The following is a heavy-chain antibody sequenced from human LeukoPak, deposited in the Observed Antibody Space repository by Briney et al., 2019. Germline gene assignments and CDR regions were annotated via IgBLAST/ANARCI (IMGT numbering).Heavy chain of an antibody. D-gene: IGHD6-13*01. Sequence: PGGSLRLSCAVSGFTFNNYWMSWVRQAPGKGLEWVANVKQDGREKYYVDSVRGRFTISRDNAKNSLYLQMNSLRAEDTAIYYCARASKRGAADGNDCHYYLAMDVWGQGTTVTVSS. V-gene: IGHV3-7*01. CDR3: ARASKRGAADGNDCHYYLAMDV. CDR2: VKQDGREK. J-gene: IGHJ6*02. CDR1: GFTFNNYW.